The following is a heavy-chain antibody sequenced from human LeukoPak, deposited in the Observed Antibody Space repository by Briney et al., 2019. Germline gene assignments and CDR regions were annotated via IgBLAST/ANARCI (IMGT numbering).Heavy chain of an antibody. CDR3: AKTTIGYSSGRYPGWPVDY. D-gene: IGHD6-19*01. J-gene: IGHJ4*02. CDR2: ISGSGGST. Sequence: GGSLRLSCAASGFTFSSYAMSWVRQAPGKGLEWLSAISGSGGSTYYADSVKGRFTISRDNSKNTVYLQMNSLRAEDTAVYYCAKTTIGYSSGRYPGWPVDYWGQGTLVTVSS. V-gene: IGHV3-23*01. CDR1: GFTFSSYA.